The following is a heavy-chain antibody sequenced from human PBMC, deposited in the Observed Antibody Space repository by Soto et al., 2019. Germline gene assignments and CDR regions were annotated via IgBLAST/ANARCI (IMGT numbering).Heavy chain of an antibody. V-gene: IGHV3-48*02. D-gene: IGHD5-12*01. CDR1: GFTFSSYS. J-gene: IGHJ6*02. CDR3: AIDLVDIVATDRSYYYYGMDV. Sequence: GGSLRLSCAASGFTFSSYSMNWVRKAPGKGLEWVSYISSSSTIYYADSVKGRFTISRDNAKNSLYLKMNSLRDEDTAVYYCAIDLVDIVATDRSYYYYGMDVCGQGTTVTVSS. CDR2: ISSSSTI.